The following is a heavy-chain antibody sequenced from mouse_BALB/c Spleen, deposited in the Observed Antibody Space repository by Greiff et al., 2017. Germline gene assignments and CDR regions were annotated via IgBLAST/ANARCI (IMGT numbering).Heavy chain of an antibody. J-gene: IGHJ4*01. Sequence: VQLKESGPELVKPGASVKIPCKASGYTFTDYNMDWVKQSHGKSREWIGDFNPNNGGTIYNQKLKGKATWTVDKSSSTAYMELRSLTSEDTAVYYCARGLGLDGYAMDYWGQGTSVTVSS. CDR2: FNPNNGGT. D-gene: IGHD1-1*01. V-gene: IGHV1-18*01. CDR1: GYTFTDYN. CDR3: ARGLGLDGYAMDY.